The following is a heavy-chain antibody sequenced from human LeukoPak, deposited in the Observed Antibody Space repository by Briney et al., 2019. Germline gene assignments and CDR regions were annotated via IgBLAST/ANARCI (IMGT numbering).Heavy chain of an antibody. CDR3: ARHRSGWLQSSFDY. CDR2: IYYSGTT. D-gene: IGHD5-24*01. J-gene: IGHJ4*02. V-gene: IGHV4-39*01. Sequence: SETLSLTCTVSGGLISISTYYWGWIRQPPGKGLEWIGSIYYSGTTHYNPSLKSRVTIAVDTSKNQFSLKLCSVTAADTAVYYCARHRSGWLQSSFDYWGQGTLVTVSS. CDR1: GGLISISTYY.